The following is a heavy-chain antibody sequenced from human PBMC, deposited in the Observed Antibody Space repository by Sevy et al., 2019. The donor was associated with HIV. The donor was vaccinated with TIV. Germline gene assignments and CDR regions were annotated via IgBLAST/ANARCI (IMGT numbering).Heavy chain of an antibody. CDR1: GFTFSSYA. J-gene: IGHJ6*02. D-gene: IGHD1-7*01. CDR3: AKDLTRTDYFYYGMDV. Sequence: GGSLRLSCAAPGFTFSSYAMTWVRQAPGKGLEWVSAISGSGGSTYYADSVKGRFTISRDNSKNTLYVQMNSLRVEDTAVYYCAKDLTRTDYFYYGMDVWGQGTTVTVSS. V-gene: IGHV3-23*01. CDR2: ISGSGGST.